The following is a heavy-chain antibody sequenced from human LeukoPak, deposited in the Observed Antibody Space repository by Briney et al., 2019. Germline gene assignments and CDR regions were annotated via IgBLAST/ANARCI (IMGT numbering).Heavy chain of an antibody. V-gene: IGHV1-46*01. Sequence: ASVKVSRKASGYTFTSYYMHWVRQAPGQGLEWMGIINPSGGSTSYAQKFQGRVTMTRDTSTSTVYMELSSLRSEDTAVYYCAREPYGYSYGPPSNWFDPWGQGTLVTVSS. J-gene: IGHJ5*02. CDR2: INPSGGST. D-gene: IGHD5-18*01. CDR1: GYTFTSYY. CDR3: AREPYGYSYGPPSNWFDP.